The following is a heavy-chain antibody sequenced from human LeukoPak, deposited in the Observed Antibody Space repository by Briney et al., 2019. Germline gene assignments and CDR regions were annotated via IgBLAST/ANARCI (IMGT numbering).Heavy chain of an antibody. V-gene: IGHV1-2*02. Sequence: GASVKVSCKASGYTFTDYYMHWVRQAPGKGLECMRWINPNSGGTNSAQNFQGRVTVTWDTSISTAYMELSSLTSDDTAIYYCARDNRRYGSGSYFHYWGQGTLVTVS. CDR2: INPNSGGT. CDR3: ARDNRRYGSGSYFHY. J-gene: IGHJ4*02. CDR1: GYTFTDYY. D-gene: IGHD3-10*01.